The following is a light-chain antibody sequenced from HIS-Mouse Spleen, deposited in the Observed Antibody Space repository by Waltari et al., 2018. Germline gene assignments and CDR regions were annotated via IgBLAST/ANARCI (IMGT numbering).Light chain of an antibody. Sequence: SYELTQPPSVSVSPGQTARITCSVDALPKKHAHWYQQKSGEAPVLVTYADSKRPSWVPEGFSGSRSGTMASLTISGAQVEDEAYYYCYATDSSGNHRVFGGGTKLTVL. CDR2: ADS. J-gene: IGLJ2*01. CDR3: YATDSSGNHRV. CDR1: ALPKKH. V-gene: IGLV3-10*01.